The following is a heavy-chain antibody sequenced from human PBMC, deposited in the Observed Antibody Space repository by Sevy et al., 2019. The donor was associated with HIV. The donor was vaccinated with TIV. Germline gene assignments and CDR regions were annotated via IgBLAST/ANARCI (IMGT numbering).Heavy chain of an antibody. J-gene: IGHJ6*02. CDR1: GYTFTSYY. V-gene: IGHV1-46*01. CDR2: INPSGGST. Sequence: ASVKVSCKASGYTFTSYYMHWVRQAPGQGLEWMGIINPSGGSTSNAQKSQGRVTMTRDTSTSTVYMELSSLRSEDTAVYYCARDGGIYDFWSGYYPNYYYYGMDVWGQGTTVTVSS. CDR3: ARDGGIYDFWSGYYPNYYYYGMDV. D-gene: IGHD3-3*01.